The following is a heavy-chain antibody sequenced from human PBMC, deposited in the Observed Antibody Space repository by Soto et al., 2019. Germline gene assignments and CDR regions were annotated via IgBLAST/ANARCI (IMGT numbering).Heavy chain of an antibody. CDR1: GFTFSGYG. J-gene: IGHJ6*02. CDR3: ARPRRDYYYYYGMDV. CDR2: ISNDALNK. Sequence: QVPLVESGGGVVQPGRSLRLSCAASGFTFSGYGMHWVRQAPGKGLGWVAVISNDALNKYYADSVKGRLDISRDDSRSPMYLQLNSLRAEDTGVYYCARPRRDYYYYYGMDVWGQGTTVTVSS. V-gene: IGHV3-30*03.